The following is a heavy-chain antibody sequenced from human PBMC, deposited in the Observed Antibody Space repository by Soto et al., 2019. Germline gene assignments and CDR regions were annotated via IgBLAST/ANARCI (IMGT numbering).Heavy chain of an antibody. V-gene: IGHV2-5*02. CDR1: AFSLSTGGVG. CDR3: IQSRCGGDCLQSYASYYYYGMDV. Sequence: QITLKESGPTLVKPTQTLTLTCTFSAFSLSTGGVGVGWIRQPPGKALEWLALIYWDDDKRYSPSLRSRLTITKDTPNTQLVLTMTNMDPVDTATYYCIQSRCGGDCLQSYASYYYYGMDVWGQGTTVTVSS. D-gene: IGHD2-21*02. CDR2: IYWDDDK. J-gene: IGHJ6*02.